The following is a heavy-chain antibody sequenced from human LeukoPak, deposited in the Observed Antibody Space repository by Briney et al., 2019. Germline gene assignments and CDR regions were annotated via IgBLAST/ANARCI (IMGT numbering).Heavy chain of an antibody. D-gene: IGHD3-22*01. CDR3: ARASLNYDSSGYYSDLDY. CDR1: GFTFSSYA. Sequence: GGSLRLPCAASGFTFSSYAMSWVRQAPGKGLEWVSAISGSGGSTYYADSVKGRFTISRDNSKNTLYLQMNSLRAEDTAVYYCARASLNYDSSGYYSDLDYWGQGTMVTVSS. CDR2: ISGSGGST. V-gene: IGHV3-23*01. J-gene: IGHJ4*02.